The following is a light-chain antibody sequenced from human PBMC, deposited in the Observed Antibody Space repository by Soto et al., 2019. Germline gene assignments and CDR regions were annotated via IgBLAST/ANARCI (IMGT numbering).Light chain of an antibody. CDR3: QPYNNWPLT. J-gene: IGKJ4*01. V-gene: IGKV3-15*01. Sequence: EIVMTQSPATLSVSPGERATLSCRASQSVSSNLAWYQQKPGQAPRLLIYGASTSYTGIPSRFSGSGSGTEFTLAISTPQTEAFAVYYCQPYNNWPLTFGGGTKVEIK. CDR1: QSVSSN. CDR2: GAS.